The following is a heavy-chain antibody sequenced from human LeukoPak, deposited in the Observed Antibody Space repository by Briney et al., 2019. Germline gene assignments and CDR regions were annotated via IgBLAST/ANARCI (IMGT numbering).Heavy chain of an antibody. D-gene: IGHD2-2*02. CDR3: ANRIVVVPAAIGSY. CDR1: GFTFSSYA. Sequence: GGSLRLSCAASGFTFSSYAMSWVRQALGKGLEWVSAISGSGGSTYCADSVKGRFTISRDNSKNTLYLQMNSLRAEDTAVYYCANRIVVVPAAIGSYWGQGTLVTVSS. V-gene: IGHV3-23*01. J-gene: IGHJ4*02. CDR2: ISGSGGST.